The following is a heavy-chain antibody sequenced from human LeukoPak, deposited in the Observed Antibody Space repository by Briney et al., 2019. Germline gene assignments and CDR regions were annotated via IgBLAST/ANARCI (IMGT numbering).Heavy chain of an antibody. V-gene: IGHV4-4*02. CDR1: GGSISSSNW. D-gene: IGHD1-26*01. CDR2: IYHSGST. Sequence: SETLSLTCAVSGGSISSSNWWSWVRQPPGKGLEWIGEIYHSGSTNYNPSLKSRVTISVDKSKNQFSLKLSSVTAADTAVYYCARQNREVGATTLFDYWGQGTLVTVSS. CDR3: ARQNREVGATTLFDY. J-gene: IGHJ4*02.